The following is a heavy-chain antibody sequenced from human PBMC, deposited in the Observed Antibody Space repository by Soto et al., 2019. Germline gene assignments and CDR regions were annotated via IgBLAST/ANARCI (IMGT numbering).Heavy chain of an antibody. J-gene: IGHJ4*02. CDR1: GFIFSGSA. Sequence: EEQLVESGGGLVQPGGSLKLSCAASGFIFSGSAVHWVRQASGKGLEWVGRILSKAGNYATAYPASMKGRFTISRDDSENTAFLQMNSLKTEDTAVYYCIRGGSPYYYDYWGQGTLVAVSS. CDR2: ILSKAGNYAT. CDR3: IRGGSPYYYDY. V-gene: IGHV3-73*01.